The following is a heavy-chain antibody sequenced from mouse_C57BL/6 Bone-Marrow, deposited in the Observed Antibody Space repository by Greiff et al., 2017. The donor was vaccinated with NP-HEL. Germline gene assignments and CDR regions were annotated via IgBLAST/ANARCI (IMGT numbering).Heavy chain of an antibody. CDR3: ARRGWDGVFDY. V-gene: IGHV8-12*01. J-gene: IGHJ2*01. D-gene: IGHD4-1*01. CDR1: GFSLSTSGMG. Sequence: QVTLKESGPRILQSSQTLSLTCSFSGFSLSTSGMGVSWIRQPSGKGLEWLAHIYWDDDKRYNPSPKSRLTISKVTSRNQVFRKITSVDTADTATYDCARRGWDGVFDYWGQGTTLTVSS. CDR2: IYWDDDK.